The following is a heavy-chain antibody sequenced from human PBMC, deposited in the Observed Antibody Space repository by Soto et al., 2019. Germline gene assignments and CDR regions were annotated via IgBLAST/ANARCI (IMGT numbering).Heavy chain of an antibody. CDR3: ARGDSPNCSGGSCYYNYYYYGMDV. CDR1: GFTFSSYS. Sequence: GGSLRLSCAASGFTFSSYSMNWVRQAPGKGLEWVSYISSSSSTIYYADSVKGRFTISRDNAKNSLYLQMNSLRAEDPAVYYCARGDSPNCSGGSCYYNYYYYGMDVWGQGTTVTVSS. V-gene: IGHV3-48*04. D-gene: IGHD2-15*01. J-gene: IGHJ6*02. CDR2: ISSSSSTI.